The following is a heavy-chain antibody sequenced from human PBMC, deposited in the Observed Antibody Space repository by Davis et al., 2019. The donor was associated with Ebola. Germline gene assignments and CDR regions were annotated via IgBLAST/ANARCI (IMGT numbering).Heavy chain of an antibody. CDR1: GYSFTNFW. V-gene: IGHV5-51*01. CDR3: ARGYWYFDV. Sequence: KVSCKGSGYSFTNFWIGWVRRMPGKGLEWMGIIYPGDSDTRYSPSFQGQVTISADKSISTAYLQWSSLKSSDTVMYYCARGYWYFDVWGRGTLVTVSS. J-gene: IGHJ2*01. CDR2: IYPGDSDT.